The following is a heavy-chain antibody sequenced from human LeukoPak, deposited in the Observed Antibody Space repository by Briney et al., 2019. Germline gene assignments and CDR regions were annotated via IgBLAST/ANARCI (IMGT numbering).Heavy chain of an antibody. D-gene: IGHD1-26*01. Sequence: GGSLRLSCAASGHTFSNYWMDWVRQAPGKGLEWVANIKQDGSEKNYVDSVKGRFIISRDNAKNSLYLQMNSLRADDTAVYYCVKDSPPRYSGSPPAYWDQGTLVTVSS. CDR1: GHTFSNYW. J-gene: IGHJ4*02. CDR3: VKDSPPRYSGSPPAY. V-gene: IGHV3-7*03. CDR2: IKQDGSEK.